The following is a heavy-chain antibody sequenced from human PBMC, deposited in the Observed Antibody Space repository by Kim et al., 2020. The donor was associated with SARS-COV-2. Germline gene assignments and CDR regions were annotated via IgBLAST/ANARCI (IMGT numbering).Heavy chain of an antibody. J-gene: IGHJ4*02. CDR2: TA. CDR3: ANGSGSCFDY. D-gene: IGHD3-10*01. V-gene: IGHV1-69*01. Sequence: TANYAQKFQGRVTITADESTSTAYMELSSLRSEDTAVYYCANGSGSCFDYWGQGTLVTVSS.